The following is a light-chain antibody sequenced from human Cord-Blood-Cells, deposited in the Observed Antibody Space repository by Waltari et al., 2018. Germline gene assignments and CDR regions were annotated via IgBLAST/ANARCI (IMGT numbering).Light chain of an antibody. Sequence: QSVLTQPPSVSAAPGQKVTISCAASSSNIGNTYVSWYQQLPGTAPKLLIYDNNKRPSGIPDRFSGSKSGTSATLGITGLQTGDEADYYCGTWDSSLSAYVFGTGTKVTVL. J-gene: IGLJ1*01. V-gene: IGLV1-51*01. CDR3: GTWDSSLSAYV. CDR2: DNN. CDR1: SSNIGNTY.